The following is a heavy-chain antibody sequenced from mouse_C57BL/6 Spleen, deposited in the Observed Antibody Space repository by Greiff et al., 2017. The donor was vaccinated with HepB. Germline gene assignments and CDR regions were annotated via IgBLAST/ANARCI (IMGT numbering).Heavy chain of an antibody. CDR3: TISDGYPYWYFDV. CDR2: IDPENGDT. CDR1: GFNIKDDY. D-gene: IGHD2-3*01. Sequence: EVQLKESGAELVRPGASVKLSCTASGFNIKDDYMHWVKQRPEQGVEWIGWIDPENGDTEYASKFQGKATITADTSSSTSYLQLSSLTSEDTAVYYCTISDGYPYWYFDVWGTGTTVTVSS. V-gene: IGHV14-4*01. J-gene: IGHJ1*03.